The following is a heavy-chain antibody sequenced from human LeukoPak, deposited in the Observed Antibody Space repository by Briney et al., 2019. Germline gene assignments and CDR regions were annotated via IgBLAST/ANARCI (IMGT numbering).Heavy chain of an antibody. CDR2: FDPEDGET. J-gene: IGHJ3*02. Sequence: GASAKVSCKVSGYTLTELSMHWVRQAPGKGLEWMGGFDPEDGETIYAQKFQGRVTMTEDTSTDTAYMELSSLRSEDTAVYYCATRGGNHDAFDIWGQGTMVTVSS. CDR3: ATRGGNHDAFDI. V-gene: IGHV1-24*01. CDR1: GYTLTELS. D-gene: IGHD4-23*01.